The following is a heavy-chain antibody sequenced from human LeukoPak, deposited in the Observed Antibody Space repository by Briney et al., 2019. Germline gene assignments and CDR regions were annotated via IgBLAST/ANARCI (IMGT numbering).Heavy chain of an antibody. J-gene: IGHJ4*02. CDR3: ARRYSNYFFEY. Sequence: SETLSLTCAVSGYSITSGYYWAWIRQPPGKGLEWIGNIYHSGSTYYNPSLKSRVTVSVDTSKNQFSLKLSSVTAADTAVYYCARRYSNYFFEYWGQGTLVTVSS. V-gene: IGHV4-38-2*01. CDR2: IYHSGST. CDR1: GYSITSGYY. D-gene: IGHD4-11*01.